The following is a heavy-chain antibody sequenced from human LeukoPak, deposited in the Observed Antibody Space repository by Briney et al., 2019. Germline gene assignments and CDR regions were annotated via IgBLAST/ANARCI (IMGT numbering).Heavy chain of an antibody. D-gene: IGHD5-18*01. J-gene: IGHJ6*02. CDR2: ISRDGAST. Sequence: GGSLRLSCAASGFTFDDYAMHWVRQAPGKGLEWVSLISRDGASTYYADSVKGRFTISRDNSKNSLYLQMNSLRNEDTALYYCAKDTEGYIYGYYYYGMDVWGQGTTVTVSS. CDR1: GFTFDDYA. CDR3: AKDTEGYIYGYYYYGMDV. V-gene: IGHV3-43*02.